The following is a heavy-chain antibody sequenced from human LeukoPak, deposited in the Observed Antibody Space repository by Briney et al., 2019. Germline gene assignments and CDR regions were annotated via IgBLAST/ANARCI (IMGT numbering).Heavy chain of an antibody. CDR3: ARKVAGDFIDY. Sequence: GASVKVSCKASGGTFSSYAISWVRQAPGQGLEWMGWINPNSGGTNYAQKFQGRVTMTRDTSISTAYMELSRLRSDDTAVYYCARKVAGDFIDYWGQGTLVTVSS. J-gene: IGHJ4*02. CDR2: INPNSGGT. D-gene: IGHD6-19*01. V-gene: IGHV1-2*02. CDR1: GGTFSSYA.